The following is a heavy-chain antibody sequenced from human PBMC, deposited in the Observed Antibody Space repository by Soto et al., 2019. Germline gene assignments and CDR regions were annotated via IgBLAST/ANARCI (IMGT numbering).Heavy chain of an antibody. V-gene: IGHV1-69*06. D-gene: IGHD2-15*01. CDR2: IIPIFGTA. CDR1: GGTFSSYA. Sequence: QVQLVQSGAEVKKPGSSVKVSCKASGGTFSSYAISWVRQAPGQGLEWMGGIIPIFGTANYAQKFQGRVTITADKSTSTAYMELSSLRSEYTAVYYCASLVVVAAFEYFQHWGQGTLVTVSS. CDR3: ASLVVVAAFEYFQH. J-gene: IGHJ1*01.